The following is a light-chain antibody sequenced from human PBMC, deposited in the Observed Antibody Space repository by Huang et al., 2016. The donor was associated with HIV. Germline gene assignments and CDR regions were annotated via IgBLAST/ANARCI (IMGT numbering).Light chain of an antibody. Sequence: DIVMTQTPLSLSVTPGQPASISCKSSQSLLHSDGKTFLYWYLQKPGQSPQLLIYEVSNRFYGVPDRFSGSGSGTDFTLKISRVEAEDVGFYYCVQSIQLPTFGQGTRLDIK. J-gene: IGKJ5*01. CDR3: VQSIQLPT. CDR2: EVS. CDR1: QSLLHSDGKTF. V-gene: IGKV2D-29*02.